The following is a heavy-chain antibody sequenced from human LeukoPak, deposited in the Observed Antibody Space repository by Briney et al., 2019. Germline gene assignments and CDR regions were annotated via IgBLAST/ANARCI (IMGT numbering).Heavy chain of an antibody. J-gene: IGHJ4*02. CDR3: AKLGRRFLEWSDIDY. CDR2: IRYDGSNK. CDR1: GFTFSSYG. V-gene: IGHV3-30*02. Sequence: PGGSLRLSCAASGFTFSSYGMHWVRQAPGKGLEWVAFIRYDGSNKYYADSVKGRFTISRDNSKNTLYPQMNSLRAEDTAVYYCAKLGRRFLEWSDIDYWGQGTLVTVSS. D-gene: IGHD3-3*01.